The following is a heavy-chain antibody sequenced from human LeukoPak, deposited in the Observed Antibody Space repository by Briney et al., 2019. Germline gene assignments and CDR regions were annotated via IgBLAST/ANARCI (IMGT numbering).Heavy chain of an antibody. V-gene: IGHV3-30*04. CDR3: ARARSSYGYGDAFDI. D-gene: IGHD5-18*01. Sequence: GGSLRLSCAASGFTFNSYYMAWVRQAPGKGLEWVAVISYDGSSKYYADSVKGRFTISRDNSKNTLYLQMDSLRAEDTAVYYCARARSSYGYGDAFDIWGQGTMVTVSS. J-gene: IGHJ3*02. CDR2: ISYDGSSK. CDR1: GFTFNSYY.